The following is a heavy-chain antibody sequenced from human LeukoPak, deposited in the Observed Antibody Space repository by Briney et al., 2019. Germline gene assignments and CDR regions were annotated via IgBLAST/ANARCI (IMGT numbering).Heavy chain of an antibody. J-gene: IGHJ4*02. Sequence: SETLSLTCTVSGASIISDTYYWGWIRQPPGKGLEWIGSIYYSGSTYYSPSLKSRVTMSVDTSTNQFSLKLISVTAADTALYYCARNFYAGSGYYLDDFYFDFWGQGTLVTVSS. CDR3: ARNFYAGSGYYLDDFYFDF. D-gene: IGHD3-22*01. CDR2: IYYSGST. CDR1: GASIISDTYY. V-gene: IGHV4-39*07.